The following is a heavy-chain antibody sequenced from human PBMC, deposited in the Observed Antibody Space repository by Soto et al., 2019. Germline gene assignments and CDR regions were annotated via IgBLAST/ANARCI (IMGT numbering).Heavy chain of an antibody. D-gene: IGHD1-1*01. CDR3: ARDRGTGTAGGYDP. J-gene: IGHJ5*02. CDR2: MSGSSSTT. V-gene: IGHV3-23*01. CDR1: GFTFSNYA. Sequence: PGGSLRLSCAASGFTFSNYAMSWVRQAPGGGLEWVSSMSGSSSTTYYADSVKGRFTISRDRSKNTLYLQMSSLRAEDTALYYCARDRGTGTAGGYDPWGQGTLVTVSS.